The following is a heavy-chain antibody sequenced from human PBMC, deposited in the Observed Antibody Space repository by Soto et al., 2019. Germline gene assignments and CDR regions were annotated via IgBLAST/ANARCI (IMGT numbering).Heavy chain of an antibody. J-gene: IGHJ6*02. V-gene: IGHV4-39*01. CDR3: ARGKGYGDYVGVYGMDV. D-gene: IGHD4-17*01. CDR2: IYYSGST. Sequence: PSETLSLTCTVSGGSISSSSYYWGWIRQPPGKGLEWIGSIYYSGSTYYNPSLKSRVTISVDTSKNQFSLKLSSVTAADTAVYYCARGKGYGDYVGVYGMDVWGQGTTVTVSS. CDR1: GGSISSSSYY.